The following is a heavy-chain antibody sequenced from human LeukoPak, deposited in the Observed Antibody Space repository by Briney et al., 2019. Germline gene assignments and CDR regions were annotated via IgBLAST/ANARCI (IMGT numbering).Heavy chain of an antibody. CDR1: GFTFSSYS. CDR3: ARDPGERYSSSSGYLDY. CDR2: ISSSSSYI. J-gene: IGHJ4*02. Sequence: PGGSLRLSCAASGFTFSSYSMNWVRQAPGKGLEWVSSISSSSSYIYYADSVKGRFTISRDNAKNSLYLQMNSLRAEDTAVYYCARDPGERYSSSSGYLDYWGQGTLVTVSS. V-gene: IGHV3-21*01. D-gene: IGHD6-6*01.